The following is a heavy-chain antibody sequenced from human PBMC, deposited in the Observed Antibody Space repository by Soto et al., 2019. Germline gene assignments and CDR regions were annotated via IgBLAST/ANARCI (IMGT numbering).Heavy chain of an antibody. CDR3: ARGAASSSSFWFDP. CDR2: INYSGST. D-gene: IGHD6-6*01. Sequence: SATLSLTCTVSGGSLTNYYWTWIRQPPGKGLEWFGDINYSGSTNYNPSLKSRVTISVDTSKNQFSLKLSSVTAADTAVYYCARGAASSSSFWFDPWGQGTLVTVSS. J-gene: IGHJ5*02. CDR1: GGSLTNYY. V-gene: IGHV4-59*12.